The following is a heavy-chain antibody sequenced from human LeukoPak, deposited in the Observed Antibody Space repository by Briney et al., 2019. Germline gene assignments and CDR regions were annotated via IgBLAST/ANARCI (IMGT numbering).Heavy chain of an antibody. CDR3: ARVIAAAVGAFDI. Sequence: GGSLRLSCAASGFPFSSYSMNWVRQAPGKGLEWVSSISSSSSYIYYADSVKGRFTISRDNAKNSLYLQMNSLRAEDTAVYYCARVIAAAVGAFDIWGQGTMVTVSS. V-gene: IGHV3-21*01. D-gene: IGHD6-13*01. CDR2: ISSSSSYI. J-gene: IGHJ3*02. CDR1: GFPFSSYS.